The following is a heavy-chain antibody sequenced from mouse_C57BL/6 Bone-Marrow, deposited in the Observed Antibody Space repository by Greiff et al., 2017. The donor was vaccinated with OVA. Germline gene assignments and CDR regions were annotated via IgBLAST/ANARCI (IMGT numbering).Heavy chain of an antibody. D-gene: IGHD2-3*01. Sequence: FQLQHSGAELVRPGASVTLSCKASGYTFTDYEMHWVKQTPVHGLEWIGAIDPETGGTAYNQKFKGKAILTADKSSSTAYMELRSLTSEDSAVYYCTRGGWLLPWFAYWGQGTLVTVSA. V-gene: IGHV1-15*01. J-gene: IGHJ3*01. CDR3: TRGGWLLPWFAY. CDR2: IDPETGGT. CDR1: GYTFTDYE.